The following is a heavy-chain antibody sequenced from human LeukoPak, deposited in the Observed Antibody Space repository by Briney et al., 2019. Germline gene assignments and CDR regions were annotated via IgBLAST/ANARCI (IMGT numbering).Heavy chain of an antibody. CDR2: ISYSGST. J-gene: IGHJ4*02. CDR1: GGSISSYY. V-gene: IGHV4-59*01. D-gene: IGHD6-6*01. CDR3: ARSRDSSSSFDFDY. Sequence: NSSETLSLTCTVSGGSISSYYWSWIRQPPGKGLEWIGYISYSGSTNYNPSLKSRVTILVDTSKNQFSLKLRSVTAADTAVYYCARSRDSSSSFDFDYWGQGTLVTVPS.